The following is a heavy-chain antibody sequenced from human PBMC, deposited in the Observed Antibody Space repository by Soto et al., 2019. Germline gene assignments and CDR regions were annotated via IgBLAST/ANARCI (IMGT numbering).Heavy chain of an antibody. CDR1: GYIFTSYD. D-gene: IGHD3-10*02. J-gene: IGHJ4*02. CDR3: ARVFPVHYYFDY. CDR2: INPSGGSS. V-gene: IGHV1-46*01. Sequence: ASVKVSCKASGYIFTSYDIHWVRQAPGQGLEWMGLINPSGGSSSYAQEFQGRVTITRDTSRSTVYMELSSLRSEDTAVYYCARVFPVHYYFDYWGQGTPVTVSS.